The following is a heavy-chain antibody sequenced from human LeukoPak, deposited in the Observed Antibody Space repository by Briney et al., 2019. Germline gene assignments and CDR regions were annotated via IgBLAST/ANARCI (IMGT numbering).Heavy chain of an antibody. CDR1: GYTFTGYY. CDR3: ARVGSDYYYGMDV. CDR2: INPNSGGT. V-gene: IGHV1-2*04. J-gene: IGHJ6*02. Sequence: ASVKVSCKASGYTFTGYYMHWVRQAPGQGLEWVGWINPNSGGTNYAQKFQGWVTMTRDTSISTAYMELSRLRSDDTAVYYCARVGSDYYYGMDVWGQGTTVTVSS. D-gene: IGHD2-15*01.